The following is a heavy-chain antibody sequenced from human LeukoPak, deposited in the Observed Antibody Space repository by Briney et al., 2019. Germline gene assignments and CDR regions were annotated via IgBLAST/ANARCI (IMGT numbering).Heavy chain of an antibody. CDR3: ARGIGVDY. V-gene: IGHV3-48*03. D-gene: IGHD2-15*01. Sequence: GGSLRLSCTASGFSLSIYEVNWVPDAPGKGLEWISYISGSGSTRYYADSVKGRFTISRDNAKKSLYLQMNSLRDEDTAVYYCARGIGVDYWGQGTLVTVSS. J-gene: IGHJ4*02. CDR1: GFSLSIYE. CDR2: ISGSGSTR.